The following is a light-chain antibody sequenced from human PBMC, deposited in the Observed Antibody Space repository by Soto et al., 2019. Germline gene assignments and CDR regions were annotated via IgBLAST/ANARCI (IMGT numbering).Light chain of an antibody. CDR3: NSYTRSSTYV. CDR1: SSDVGGYNY. J-gene: IGLJ1*01. Sequence: QSVLTQPASVSGSPGQSITISCTGTSSDVGGYNYVSWYQQHPGKAPKLMIYDVSNRPSGVSNRFSGSKSGNTASLTISGLQAEDEADYYCNSYTRSSTYVLGTGTKATVL. V-gene: IGLV2-14*01. CDR2: DVS.